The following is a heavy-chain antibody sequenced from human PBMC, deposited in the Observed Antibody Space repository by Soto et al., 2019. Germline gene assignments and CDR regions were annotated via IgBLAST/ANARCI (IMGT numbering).Heavy chain of an antibody. Sequence: EVQLVESGGGLVKPGGSLRLSCAASGFTFSSYSMNWVRQAPGKGLEWVSSISSSSSYIYYADSVKGRFAISRDNAKNSLYLQMHSLRAEGTAVYYCASGYCSGVSCAYYYYYYMDVWSTGTTVTVSS. D-gene: IGHD2-15*01. CDR1: GFTFSSYS. CDR2: ISSSSSYI. J-gene: IGHJ6*03. CDR3: ASGYCSGVSCAYYYYYYMDV. V-gene: IGHV3-21*01.